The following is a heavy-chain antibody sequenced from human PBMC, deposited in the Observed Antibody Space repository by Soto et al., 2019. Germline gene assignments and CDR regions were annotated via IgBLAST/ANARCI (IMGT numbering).Heavy chain of an antibody. CDR1: GFTFSSYE. Sequence: PGGSLRLSCAASGFTFSSYEMNWVRQAPGKGLEWVSYISSSGSTMYYADSVKGRFTISRDNAKNSLYLQMNGLRAEDTAVYYCARVRIVVVTTYPGDYYGMDVWGQGTTVTVSS. J-gene: IGHJ6*02. D-gene: IGHD2-21*02. CDR2: ISSSGSTM. V-gene: IGHV3-48*03. CDR3: ARVRIVVVTTYPGDYYGMDV.